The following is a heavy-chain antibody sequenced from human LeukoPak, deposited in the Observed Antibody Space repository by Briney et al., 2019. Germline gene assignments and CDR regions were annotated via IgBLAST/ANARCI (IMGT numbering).Heavy chain of an antibody. CDR2: IYSGGST. J-gene: IGHJ4*02. V-gene: IGHV3-53*01. CDR3: ARGAVVVAKKAYYFDY. D-gene: IGHD3-22*01. Sequence: GGSLRLSCAASGFTVSSNYMSWVRQAPGKGLEWVSVIYSGGSTYYADSVKGRFTISGDNSKNTLYLQMNSLRAEDTAVYYCARGAVVVAKKAYYFDYWGQGTLVTVSS. CDR1: GFTVSSNY.